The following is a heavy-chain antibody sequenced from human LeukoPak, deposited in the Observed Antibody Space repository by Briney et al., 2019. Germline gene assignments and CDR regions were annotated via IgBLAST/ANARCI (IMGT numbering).Heavy chain of an antibody. Sequence: SETLSLTCTVSGGSISSSSYYWGWIRQPPGKGLEWIVSIYYSGSTYSNPSLKSRVTISVDTSKNQFSLELRSVTAADTAVYYCVRVGGVAVGYNWFDPWGQGTLVTVSS. D-gene: IGHD2-15*01. CDR1: GGSISSSSYY. CDR3: VRVGGVAVGYNWFDP. CDR2: IYYSGST. V-gene: IGHV4-39*01. J-gene: IGHJ5*02.